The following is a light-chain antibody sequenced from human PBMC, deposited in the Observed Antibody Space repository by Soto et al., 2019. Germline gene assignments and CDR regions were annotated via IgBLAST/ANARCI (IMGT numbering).Light chain of an antibody. CDR2: GVT. CDR3: NSYTNTNTLPV. V-gene: IGLV2-14*03. CDR1: SGAFGGFNY. Sequence: QSALTQPVSMSGSPVQSITISWTGASGAFGGFNYVSWYQQHPGKAPQLLIYGVTNRPSGVSSRFSGSKSGNTASLTISGLQADDEAEYYCNSYTNTNTLPVFGTGTKVTVL. J-gene: IGLJ1*01.